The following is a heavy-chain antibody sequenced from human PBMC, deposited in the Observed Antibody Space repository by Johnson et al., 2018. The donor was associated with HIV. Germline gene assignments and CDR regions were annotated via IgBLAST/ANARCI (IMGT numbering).Heavy chain of an antibody. CDR3: AASVYYYDSSGYFAFDI. J-gene: IGHJ3*02. V-gene: IGHV3-30*02. D-gene: IGHD3-22*01. Sequence: VQLVESGGGVVQPGESLRLSCRTFGFTFSYHGMHWVRKAPGKGLEWVAVIWYDGSNKYYADSVKGRFTISRDSSKNTLYLQMNSLRAEDTALYYCAASVYYYDSSGYFAFDIWGQGTMVTVSS. CDR2: IWYDGSNK. CDR1: GFTFSYHG.